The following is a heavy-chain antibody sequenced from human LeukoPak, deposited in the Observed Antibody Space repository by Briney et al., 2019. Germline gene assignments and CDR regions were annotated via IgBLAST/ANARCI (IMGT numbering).Heavy chain of an antibody. D-gene: IGHD3-10*01. V-gene: IGHV4-30-2*01. CDR1: GGSISSGGYS. J-gene: IGHJ4*02. CDR3: ARGEGSYFDY. Sequence: SETLSLTCAVSGGSISSGGYSWSWIRQPPGKGLEWIGYIYHSGSTYYNPSLKSRVTISVDRSKNQFSLKLSSVTAADTAVYYCARGEGSYFDYWGQGTLVTVSS. CDR2: IYHSGST.